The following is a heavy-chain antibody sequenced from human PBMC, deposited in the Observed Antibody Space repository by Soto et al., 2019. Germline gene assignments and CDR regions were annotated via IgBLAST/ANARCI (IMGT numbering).Heavy chain of an antibody. J-gene: IGHJ6*02. CDR1: GYTFTRYG. V-gene: IGHV1-18*01. CDR3: XXXXXXPXYYYGMDV. CDR2: ISGYNGDT. Sequence: GPEVKKPGASVKVSCKASGYTFTRYGISWVRQAPGQGLEWMGWISGYNGDTNYAQKVQGRVTMTIDTSTSTAYMELRSLTXXXXXXXXXXXXXXXPXYYYGMDVWGQGTTVTVSS.